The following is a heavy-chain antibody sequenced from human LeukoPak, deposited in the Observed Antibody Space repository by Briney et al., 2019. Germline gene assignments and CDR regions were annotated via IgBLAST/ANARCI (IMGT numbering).Heavy chain of an antibody. Sequence: QPGGSLRLSCTVSGFTFGDYAMNWFRQAPGKGLQWVGFIRSKGYGGTTDYAASVKGRFSISRDDSKGIAYLHMNSLKTEDTGVYYCSRGLTAAAWGQGTLVTVSS. CDR2: IRSKGYGGTT. CDR3: SRGLTAAA. V-gene: IGHV3-49*03. D-gene: IGHD6-13*01. J-gene: IGHJ5*02. CDR1: GFTFGDYA.